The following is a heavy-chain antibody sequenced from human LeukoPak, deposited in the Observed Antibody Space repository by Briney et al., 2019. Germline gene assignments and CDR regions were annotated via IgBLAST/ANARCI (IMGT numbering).Heavy chain of an antibody. J-gene: IGHJ4*02. CDR1: GGSISSSSYY. CDR2: IYYSGST. V-gene: IGHV4-39*01. CDR3: ARKGCRGDCYLFDL. Sequence: SETLSLTCTVSGGSISSSSYYWGWIRQPPGTGLEWIGSIYYSGSTYYNPSLKSRVTISVDTSKNQFSLKLSSVTAADTAVYYCARKGCRGDCYLFDLWGQGTLVTVSS. D-gene: IGHD2-21*02.